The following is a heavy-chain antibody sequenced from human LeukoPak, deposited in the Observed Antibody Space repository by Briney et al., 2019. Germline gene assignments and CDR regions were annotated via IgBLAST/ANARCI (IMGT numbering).Heavy chain of an antibody. CDR3: ARHYGP. Sequence: PGGSLRLSCAASGFTFSDYYMSWIRQPPGKGLEWIGSIYDSESTYYNPSLESRVTISVDTSKNQFSLKLNSVTAADTAVYYCARHYGPWGQGTLVTVSS. CDR1: GFTFSDYY. V-gene: IGHV4-38-2*01. D-gene: IGHD3-16*01. J-gene: IGHJ5*02. CDR2: IYDSEST.